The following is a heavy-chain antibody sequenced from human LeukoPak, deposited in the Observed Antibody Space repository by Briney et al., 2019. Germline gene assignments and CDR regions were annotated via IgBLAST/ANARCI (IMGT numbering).Heavy chain of an antibody. Sequence: PGRSLRLSCTASGFTFDDYAVHWVRQVPGKGPEWVSGITWNSGNIAYADSVKGRFTISRDNAKNSLSLQMNSLRPEDTALYYCVKDASSSGWYFENWGQGTLVTVSS. CDR3: VKDASSSGWYFEN. CDR2: ITWNSGNI. D-gene: IGHD6-19*01. CDR1: GFTFDDYA. J-gene: IGHJ1*01. V-gene: IGHV3-9*01.